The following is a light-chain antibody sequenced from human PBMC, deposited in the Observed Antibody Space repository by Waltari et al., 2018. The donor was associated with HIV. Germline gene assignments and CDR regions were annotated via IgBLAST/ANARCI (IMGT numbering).Light chain of an antibody. Sequence: QSVLTQPPSLSGAPGQRVLISCTGSKSNIGAGYAVHWYQQVPGTAPKLLIYGNNNRPSGVPERFSGAKSDTSASLAITGLQAEDEAGYYCQSWDDSLSGYVFGTGSKVTVL. V-gene: IGLV1-40*01. CDR1: KSNIGAGYA. CDR2: GNN. CDR3: QSWDDSLSGYV. J-gene: IGLJ1*01.